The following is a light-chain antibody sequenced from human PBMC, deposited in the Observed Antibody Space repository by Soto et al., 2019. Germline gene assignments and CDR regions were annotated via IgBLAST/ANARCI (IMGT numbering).Light chain of an antibody. CDR2: DVT. CDR1: SSDFGTYNS. V-gene: IGLV2-14*01. J-gene: IGLJ1*01. CDR3: RSYMISGNSV. Sequence: QSALTQPASVSGSPGQSITISCTGTSSDFGTYNSVAWYQQHPGKAPKLMICDVTTRPSGVSDRFSGSKSGNTASLTISGLQAEDEGDYYCRSYMISGNSVFGTGPRSPS.